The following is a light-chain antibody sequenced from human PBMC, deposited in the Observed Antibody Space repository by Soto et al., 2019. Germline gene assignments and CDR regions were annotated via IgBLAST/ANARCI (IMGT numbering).Light chain of an antibody. J-gene: IGKJ1*01. CDR2: GAS. CDR1: QSVSSN. V-gene: IGKV3-15*01. Sequence: IGRTQSPATLSVSPGERATLSCRASQSVSSNLAWYQQKPGQAPRLLIYGASTRATGIPARFSGSGSGTEFTLTISSLQSEDFAVYYCQQYNNWARTFGQGTKVDIK. CDR3: QQYNNWART.